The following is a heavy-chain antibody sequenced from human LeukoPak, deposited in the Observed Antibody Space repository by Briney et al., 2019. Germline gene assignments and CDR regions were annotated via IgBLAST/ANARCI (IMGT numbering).Heavy chain of an antibody. CDR2: ISGSGGST. Sequence: SGGSLRLSCAASGFTFSSYAMSWVRQAPGKGLEWVSAISGSGGSTYYADSVKGRFTISRDNSKNTLYLQMNCLRAEDTAVYYCASEKQYSSGWYATFDYWGQGTLVTVSS. CDR3: ASEKQYSSGWYATFDY. J-gene: IGHJ4*02. CDR1: GFTFSSYA. D-gene: IGHD6-19*01. V-gene: IGHV3-23*01.